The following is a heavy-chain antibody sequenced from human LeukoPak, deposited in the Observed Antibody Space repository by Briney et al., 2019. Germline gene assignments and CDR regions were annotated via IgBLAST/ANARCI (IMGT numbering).Heavy chain of an antibody. CDR1: GFTVSSKY. CDR2: IYSGGST. D-gene: IGHD3-3*01. J-gene: IGHJ6*02. Sequence: GGSLRLSCAAPGFTVSSKYMSWVRQAPGKGLEWVSVIYSGGSTYYADSVKGRFTISRDNSKDTLYLQMNSLRAEDTAVYYCARDVAQYDFWSGYNYYYYGMDVWGQGTTVIVSS. CDR3: ARDVAQYDFWSGYNYYYYGMDV. V-gene: IGHV3-66*01.